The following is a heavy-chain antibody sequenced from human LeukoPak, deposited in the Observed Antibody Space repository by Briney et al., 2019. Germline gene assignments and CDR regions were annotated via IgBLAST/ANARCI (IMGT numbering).Heavy chain of an antibody. V-gene: IGHV1-46*01. CDR2: INPSGGGT. J-gene: IGHJ6*02. CDR1: GYTFTSYY. D-gene: IGHD3-10*01. CDR3: ARDSHGFGEWSPYFYGMDV. Sequence: ASVKVSFKSSGYTFTSYYMYWVRQAPGQGLEWMGIINPSGGGTTYAQKFQGRVTMTRDTSTSTVYLDLSSLRSEDTAVYYCARDSHGFGEWSPYFYGMDVWGQGTTVTVSS.